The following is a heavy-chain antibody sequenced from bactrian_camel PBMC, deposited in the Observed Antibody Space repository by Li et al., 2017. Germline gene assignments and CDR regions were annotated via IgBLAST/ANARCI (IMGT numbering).Heavy chain of an antibody. CDR3: AAGTRFCSPFHNGWVNY. Sequence: VQLVESGGGSVQVGGSLRLSCVASGDTISRYCMGWFRRVAGKPREGVASIGRDGIGSYADSVKGRFNISLDSAKKTMYLNMDKLQPEDTGMYTCAAGTRFCSPFHNGWVNYWGQGTQVTVS. CDR1: GDTISRYC. D-gene: IGHD7*01. V-gene: IGHV3S53*01. J-gene: IGHJ4*01. CDR2: IGRDGIG.